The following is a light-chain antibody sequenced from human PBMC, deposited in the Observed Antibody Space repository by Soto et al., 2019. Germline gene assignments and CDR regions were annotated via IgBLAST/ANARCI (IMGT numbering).Light chain of an antibody. CDR3: TSYTGGNTLYV. V-gene: IGLV2-14*01. Sequence: QSALTQPASVAGSPGQSITIPCNGTSNDIGGYNFVSWFQQHPGKAPKLLICDVTRRPSGVSDRFSGSKSGNTASLTISGLHDEDEDDYCCTSYTGGNTLYVFGSGTKLTVL. CDR2: DVT. CDR1: SNDIGGYNF. J-gene: IGLJ1*01.